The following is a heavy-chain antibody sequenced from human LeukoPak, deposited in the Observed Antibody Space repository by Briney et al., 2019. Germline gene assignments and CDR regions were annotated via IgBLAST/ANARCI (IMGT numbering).Heavy chain of an antibody. CDR2: ISSSSSYI. D-gene: IGHD4-17*01. CDR3: ARDLSGGDGN. V-gene: IGHV3-21*01. Sequence: GGSLRLSCVASGFTFSSYSMNWVRQAPGKGLEWVSSISSSSSYIYYADSVKGRFTISRDNAKNSLYLQMNSLRAEDTAVYYCARDLSGGDGNWGQGTLVTVSS. J-gene: IGHJ4*02. CDR1: GFTFSSYS.